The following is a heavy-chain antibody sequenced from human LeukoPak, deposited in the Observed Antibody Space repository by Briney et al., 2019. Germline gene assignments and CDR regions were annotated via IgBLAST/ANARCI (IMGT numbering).Heavy chain of an antibody. D-gene: IGHD3-10*01. V-gene: IGHV1-69*04. Sequence: GASVKVSCKASGGTFSSYAISWVRQAPGQGLEWMGRIIPILGIANYAQKFQGRVTITADKSTSTAYMELSSLRSEDTAVYYCASPLLNYYGSGSYYDNFYYYYGMDVWGTGTTVTVSS. CDR2: IIPILGIA. J-gene: IGHJ6*04. CDR3: ASPLLNYYGSGSYYDNFYYYYGMDV. CDR1: GGTFSSYA.